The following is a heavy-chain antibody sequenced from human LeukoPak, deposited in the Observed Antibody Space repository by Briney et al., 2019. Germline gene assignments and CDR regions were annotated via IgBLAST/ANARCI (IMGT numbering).Heavy chain of an antibody. J-gene: IGHJ4*02. D-gene: IGHD4-17*01. V-gene: IGHV3-30*18. CDR2: ISYDGSNK. CDR1: GFTFSSYG. Sequence: GGSLRLSCAASGFTFSSYGMHWVRQAPGKGLEWVAVISYDGSNKYYADSVKGRFTISRDNSKNTLYLQMNSLRAEDTAVYYCAKDRTTVTSTLTYWGQGTLVTVSS. CDR3: AKDRTTVTSTLTY.